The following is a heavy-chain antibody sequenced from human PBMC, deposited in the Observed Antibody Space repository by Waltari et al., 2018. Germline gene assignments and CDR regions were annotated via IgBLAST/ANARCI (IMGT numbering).Heavy chain of an antibody. CDR3: AKDSDFWSGYLRFDP. V-gene: IGHV3-23*01. D-gene: IGHD3-3*01. CDR2: ISGSGGST. CDR1: GFTSSSYA. J-gene: IGHJ5*02. Sequence: EVQLLESGGGLVQPGGSLRRSWTASGFTSSSYAVTWVGQVPGKGLGWVSAISGSGGSTYYADSVKARFTIASDNSKNTLYLQMNSLRAEDTAVYYCAKDSDFWSGYLRFDPWGQGTLVTVSS.